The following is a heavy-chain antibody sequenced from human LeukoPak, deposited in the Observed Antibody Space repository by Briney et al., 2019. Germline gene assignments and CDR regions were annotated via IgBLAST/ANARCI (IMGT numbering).Heavy chain of an antibody. Sequence: ASETLSLTCIVSVASISSYYWSWIRHPAGKELEWIGRLQPSGATNYNPSLESRVTMSVDTSKNQFSLSLTSVTAADTAVYYCARDSTGTAFDPWGQGTLVTVSS. CDR3: ARDSTGTAFDP. CDR2: LQPSGAT. V-gene: IGHV4-4*07. D-gene: IGHD1-14*01. J-gene: IGHJ5*02. CDR1: VASISSYY.